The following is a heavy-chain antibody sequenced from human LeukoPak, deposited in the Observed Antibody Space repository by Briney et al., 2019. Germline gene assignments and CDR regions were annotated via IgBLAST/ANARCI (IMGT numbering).Heavy chain of an antibody. CDR1: GFTFSHYG. CDR3: ARDQEISIFGVVIPLDV. Sequence: GGSLRLSCAASGFTFSHYGMNWLRQAPGKGLEWVSTILSSGVYTYYADAVKGRFTISRDNAKNSLYLQMNSLRAEDTAVYYCARDQEISIFGVVIPLDVWGQGATVTVSS. D-gene: IGHD3-3*01. CDR2: ILSSGVYT. V-gene: IGHV3-21*01. J-gene: IGHJ6*02.